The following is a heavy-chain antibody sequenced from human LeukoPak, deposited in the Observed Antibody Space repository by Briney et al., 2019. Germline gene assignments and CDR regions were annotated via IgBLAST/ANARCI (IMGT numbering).Heavy chain of an antibody. CDR3: ARVARRYFDWSHYDY. D-gene: IGHD3-9*01. V-gene: IGHV3-64*01. CDR1: GFTFSSYA. J-gene: IGHJ4*02. Sequence: PGGSLRLSCAASGFTFSSYAMHWVRQAPGKGLEYVSAISTNGGSTYYANSVKGRFTTSRDNSKNTLYLQMGSLRAEDMAVYYCARVARRYFDWSHYDYWGQGTLVTVSS. CDR2: ISTNGGST.